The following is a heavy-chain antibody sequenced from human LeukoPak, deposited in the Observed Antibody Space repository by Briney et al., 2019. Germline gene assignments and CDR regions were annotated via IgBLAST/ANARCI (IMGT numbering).Heavy chain of an antibody. CDR2: IYTSGST. V-gene: IGHV4-4*07. D-gene: IGHD2-2*02. CDR1: GGSISSYY. Sequence: SETLSLTCTVSGGSISSYYWSWIRQPAGKGLEWIGRIYTSGSTNYNPSLKSRVTMSVDTSKNQFSLKLNSVTAADTAVYYCARGVVIVPAAIRVWYFDLWGRGTLVTVSS. CDR3: ARGVVIVPAAIRVWYFDL. J-gene: IGHJ2*01.